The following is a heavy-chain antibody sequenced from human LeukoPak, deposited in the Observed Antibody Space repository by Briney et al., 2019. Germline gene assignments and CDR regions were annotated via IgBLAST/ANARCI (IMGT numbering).Heavy chain of an antibody. D-gene: IGHD6-13*01. Sequence: GGSLRLSYAASGFTFTSYAMHWVRQAPGKGLEWVTFISYDGSNKYYADSVKGRFTISRDNSKNTLYLQMNSLRAEDTAVYYCAKDPAAAGGYWGQGTLVTVSS. CDR2: ISYDGSNK. CDR1: GFTFTSYA. CDR3: AKDPAAAGGY. J-gene: IGHJ4*02. V-gene: IGHV3-30*04.